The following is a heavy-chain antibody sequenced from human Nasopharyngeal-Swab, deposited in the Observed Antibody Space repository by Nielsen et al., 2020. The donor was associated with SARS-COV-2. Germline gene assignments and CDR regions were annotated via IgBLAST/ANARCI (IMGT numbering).Heavy chain of an antibody. CDR2: IIPILGIA. D-gene: IGHD3-16*02. V-gene: IGHV1-69*04. Sequence: SSVKVSCKASGCTFSSYAISWVRQAPRQGLEWMGRIIPILGIANYAQKSQGRVTITADNSTSTAYMELSSLRSEDTAVYYCARERHDYVWGSYRYTKSYWGQGTLVTVS. CDR1: GCTFSSYA. J-gene: IGHJ4*02. CDR3: ARERHDYVWGSYRYTKSY.